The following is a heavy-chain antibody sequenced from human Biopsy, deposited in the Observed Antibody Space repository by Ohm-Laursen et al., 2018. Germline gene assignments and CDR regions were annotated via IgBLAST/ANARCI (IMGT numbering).Heavy chain of an antibody. CDR3: ARDRMTDVFGGPTRTDVFDS. Sequence: GASVKVSCKASGYTFTGYHVHWVRQAPGQGLEWMGWINAKTGDTNSAQKFRDRVTLTRDTSISAVYIDLRRLKSDDAAIYYCARDRMTDVFGGPTRTDVFDSWGQGTPVTVSS. CDR2: INAKTGDT. D-gene: IGHD3-10*01. CDR1: GYTFTGYH. V-gene: IGHV1-2*02. J-gene: IGHJ4*02.